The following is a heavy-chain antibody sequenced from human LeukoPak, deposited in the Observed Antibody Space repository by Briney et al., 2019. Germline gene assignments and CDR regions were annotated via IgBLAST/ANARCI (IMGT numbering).Heavy chain of an antibody. CDR2: IYYSGST. CDR3: AGTIYYYYGMGV. D-gene: IGHD2-2*01. J-gene: IGHJ6*02. Sequence: SETLSLTCTVSGGSISSYYWSWIRQPPGKGLEWIGYIYYSGSTNYNPSLKSRVTISVDTSKNQFSLKLSSVTAADTAVYYCAGTIYYYYGMGVWGQGTTVTVSS. CDR1: GGSISSYY. V-gene: IGHV4-59*01.